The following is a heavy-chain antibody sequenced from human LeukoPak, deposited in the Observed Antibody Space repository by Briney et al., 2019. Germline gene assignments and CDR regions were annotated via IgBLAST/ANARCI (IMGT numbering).Heavy chain of an antibody. D-gene: IGHD1-26*01. CDR2: IKQDGSEK. CDR1: GFTFSSYW. Sequence: GGSLRLSCAASGFTFSSYWMSWVRQVPGKGLEWVANIKQDGSEKYYVDSVKGRFTISRDNAKNSLYLQMNSLRAEDTAVYYCAREGASDAFDIWGQGTMVTVSS. CDR3: AREGASDAFDI. V-gene: IGHV3-7*01. J-gene: IGHJ3*02.